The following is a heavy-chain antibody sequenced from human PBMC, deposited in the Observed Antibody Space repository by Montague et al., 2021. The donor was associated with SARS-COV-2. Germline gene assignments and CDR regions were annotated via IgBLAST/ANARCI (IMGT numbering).Heavy chain of an antibody. J-gene: IGHJ6*02. Sequence: TLSLTCTVSGGSISSGGYYWSWIRQHPGKGLVWIGYIYYSGSTYYNPSIKSRVTISVDTSKNQFYLKLSSVTAADTAVYYCARGVDWLSHYYYGMDVWGQGTTVTVSS. CDR3: ARGVDWLSHYYYGMDV. CDR1: GGSISSGGYY. D-gene: IGHD3-9*01. V-gene: IGHV4-31*03. CDR2: IYYSGST.